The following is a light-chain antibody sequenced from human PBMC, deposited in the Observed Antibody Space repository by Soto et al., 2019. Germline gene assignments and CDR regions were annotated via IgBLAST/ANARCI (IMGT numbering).Light chain of an antibody. V-gene: IGKV3-20*01. CDR3: QQYGSSPLT. J-gene: IGKJ4*01. CDR2: GAS. CDR1: QSVSGSY. Sequence: EIVFTQSPGTLSFSRGERATLSCRASQSVSGSYLAWYQQKPGQAPRLLIYGASSRATGIPDRFSGSGSGTDFTLTISRLEPEDFAVYYCQQYGSSPLTFGRGTKVDIK.